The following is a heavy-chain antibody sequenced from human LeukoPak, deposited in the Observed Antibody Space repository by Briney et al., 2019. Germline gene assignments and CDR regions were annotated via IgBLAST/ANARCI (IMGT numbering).Heavy chain of an antibody. CDR1: GFTFSSYG. CDR2: ISYDGSNK. V-gene: IGHV3-30*03. J-gene: IGHJ3*02. CDR3: IGSTPEEKAFDI. D-gene: IGHD2-2*01. Sequence: TGGSLRLSCAASGFTFSSYGMHWVRQAPGKGLEWVAVISYDGSNKYYADSVKGRFTISRDNSKNTLYLQMNSLRAGDTAVYYCIGSTPEEKAFDIWGQGTMVTVSS.